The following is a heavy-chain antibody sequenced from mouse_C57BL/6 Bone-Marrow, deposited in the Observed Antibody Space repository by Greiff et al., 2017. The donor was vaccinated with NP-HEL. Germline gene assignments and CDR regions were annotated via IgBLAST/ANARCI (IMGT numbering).Heavy chain of an antibody. CDR3: ASGYYGTLNWYFDV. CDR1: GYTFTSYW. J-gene: IGHJ1*03. V-gene: IGHV1-53*01. CDR2: IKPSNGGT. Sequence: QVQLQQSGTELVKPGASVKLSCKASGYTFTSYWMHWVKQRPGQGLEWIGNIKPSNGGTNYNEKLKSKATLTVDKSSSTAYMQLSSLTSEDSAVYYCASGYYGTLNWYFDVWGTGTTVTVSS. D-gene: IGHD1-1*01.